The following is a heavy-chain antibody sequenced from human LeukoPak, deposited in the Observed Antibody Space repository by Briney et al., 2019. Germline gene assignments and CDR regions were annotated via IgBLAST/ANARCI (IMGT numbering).Heavy chain of an antibody. CDR3: ASVTRSMSRFFDL. CDR2: YYHTGSS. V-gene: IGHV4-38-2*01. D-gene: IGHD4-17*01. CDR1: GYSISNHYY. Sequence: SETLSLTCAVSGYSISNHYYWGWIRQPPGTGLGWIGSYYHTGSSYYNPSLQSRVAISIDTSKNQFSLELASVTAADTAVYYCASVTRSMSRFFDLWGRGTLVIVSS. J-gene: IGHJ2*01.